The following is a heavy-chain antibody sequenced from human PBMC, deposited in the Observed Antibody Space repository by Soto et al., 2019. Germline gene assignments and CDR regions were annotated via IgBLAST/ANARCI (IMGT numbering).Heavy chain of an antibody. D-gene: IGHD1-1*01. CDR2: INGGADRT. J-gene: IGHJ6*02. CDR3: VRGTPTPGLDI. CDR1: GFTFSGYA. Sequence: PGGSLRLSCAASGFTFSGYAMSWVRQAPGKGLEWVSTINGGADRTYYAESVKGRFTISRDNFKNALDLQMDSLRAEDTAIYYCVRGTPTPGLDIWGRGTTVTVSS. V-gene: IGHV3-23*01.